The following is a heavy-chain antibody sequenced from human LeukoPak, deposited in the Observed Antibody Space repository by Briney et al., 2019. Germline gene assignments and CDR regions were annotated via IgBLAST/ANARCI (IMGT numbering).Heavy chain of an antibody. D-gene: IGHD3-3*01. CDR1: GGSISSGGYS. CDR3: ARGLRFWYWFDP. Sequence: PSQTLSLTCAVSGGSISSGGYSWSWIRQPPGKGLEWIGYIYHSGSTYYNPSLKSRVTISVDTSKNQFSLKLSSVTAADTAVYYCARGLRFWYWFDPWGQGTLVTVSS. V-gene: IGHV4-30-2*01. J-gene: IGHJ5*02. CDR2: IYHSGST.